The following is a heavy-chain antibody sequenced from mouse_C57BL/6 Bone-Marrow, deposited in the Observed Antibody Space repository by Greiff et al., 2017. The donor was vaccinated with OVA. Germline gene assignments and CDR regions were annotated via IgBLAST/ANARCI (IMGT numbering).Heavy chain of an antibody. J-gene: IGHJ2*01. Sequence: QVQLQQPGPELVKPGASVKISCKASGYAFSSSWMNWVKQRPGKGLEWIGRIYPGDGDTNYNGKFKGKATLTADKSSSTAYMQLSSLTSEDSAVYFCARSYGSSSFDYWGQGTTLTVSS. D-gene: IGHD1-1*01. CDR1: GYAFSSSW. CDR2: IYPGDGDT. V-gene: IGHV1-82*01. CDR3: ARSYGSSSFDY.